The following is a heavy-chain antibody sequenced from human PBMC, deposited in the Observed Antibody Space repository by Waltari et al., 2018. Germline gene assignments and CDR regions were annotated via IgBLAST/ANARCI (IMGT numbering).Heavy chain of an antibody. CDR2: VSTGTDYK. V-gene: IGHV3-21*01. D-gene: IGHD3-22*01. Sequence: EVRLVESGGGLVKPGGSLRLSCAASGFTFSSYTMNWVHLSPRTGLEWIASVSTGTDYKFYADSVKDRFSISRDNAKNSLYLQMDSLTADDTALYYCARTWNWVYDSWGQGTPVTVSS. J-gene: IGHJ1*01. CDR3: ARTWNWVYDS. CDR1: GFTFSSYT.